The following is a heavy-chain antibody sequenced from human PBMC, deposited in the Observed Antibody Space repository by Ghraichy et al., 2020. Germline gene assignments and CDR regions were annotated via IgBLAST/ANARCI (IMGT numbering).Heavy chain of an antibody. CDR1: RFNFSDYN. Sequence: GGSLRLSCAASRFNFSDYNMNWVRQAPGQGLHWVSSISSSSNYIYYADSVKGRFTISRDNAKNSLYLQMNSLRAEDTAVYYCAREGRDGYNFRFGVRFDYWGQGILVTVSS. CDR3: AREGRDGYNFRFGVRFDY. V-gene: IGHV3-21*01. D-gene: IGHD5-24*01. CDR2: ISSSSNYI. J-gene: IGHJ4*02.